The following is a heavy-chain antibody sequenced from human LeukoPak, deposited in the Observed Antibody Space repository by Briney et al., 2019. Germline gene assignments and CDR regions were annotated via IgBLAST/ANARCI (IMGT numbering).Heavy chain of an antibody. CDR1: GFTFSSYG. Sequence: GGSLRLSCAASGFTFSSYGMHWVRQAPGKGLEWVAVISYDGSNKYYADSVKGRFTISRDNSKNTLYLQLNSLRAEDTAVYYCARQHCSGGDCYFFDWGQGTLVTASS. V-gene: IGHV3-30*03. CDR3: ARQHCSGGDCYFFD. J-gene: IGHJ4*02. D-gene: IGHD2-15*01. CDR2: ISYDGSNK.